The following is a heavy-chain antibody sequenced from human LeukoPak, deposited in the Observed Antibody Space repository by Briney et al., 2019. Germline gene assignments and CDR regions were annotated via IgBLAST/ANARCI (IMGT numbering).Heavy chain of an antibody. Sequence: PGESLKISCKGSGYSFTSYWIGWVRQMPGKGLEWMGIIYPGDSDTRYSPSFQGQVTISADKSISTAYLQWSSLKASDTAMYYCARMDTAMVTPSSLYYYYGMDVWGQGTTVTVSS. CDR2: IYPGDSDT. CDR1: GYSFTSYW. J-gene: IGHJ6*02. D-gene: IGHD5-18*01. V-gene: IGHV5-51*01. CDR3: ARMDTAMVTPSSLYYYYGMDV.